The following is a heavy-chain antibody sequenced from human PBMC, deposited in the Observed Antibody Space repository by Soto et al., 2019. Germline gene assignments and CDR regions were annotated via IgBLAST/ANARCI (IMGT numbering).Heavy chain of an antibody. CDR3: ANFARISGVMT. CDR1: GFSLSNAW. V-gene: IGHV3-15*07. Sequence: EVQLVASGGASVRPGESLRLSCAASGFSLSNAWMNWVRPGPGTGLEWDGRINRKTEGATTDYTTSVKGRFTISRDDSRRTLYLQMNSLEAEDAALYYCANFARISGVMTWGPVTLVTVSS. D-gene: IGHD2-15*01. CDR2: INRKTEGATT. J-gene: IGHJ4*02.